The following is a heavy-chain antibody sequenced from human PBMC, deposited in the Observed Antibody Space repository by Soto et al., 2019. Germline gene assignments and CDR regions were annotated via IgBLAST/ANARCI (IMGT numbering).Heavy chain of an antibody. Sequence: SVKVSCKPSGYSFPDYSINWVRQAPGQGLEWMGGIIPIFGTANYEQKFKGRVTITADESTSTAYMELSSLRSEDTAVYYCAKTQSDILDYWGQGTLVTVSS. CDR3: AKTQSDILDY. CDR1: GYSFPDYS. D-gene: IGHD3-9*01. CDR2: IIPIFGTA. V-gene: IGHV1-69*13. J-gene: IGHJ4*02.